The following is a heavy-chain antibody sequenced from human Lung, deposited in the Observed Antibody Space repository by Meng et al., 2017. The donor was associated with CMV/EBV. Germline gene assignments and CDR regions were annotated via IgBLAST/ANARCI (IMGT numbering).Heavy chain of an antibody. CDR2: ISGSGGST. V-gene: IGHV3-23*01. CDR1: GFTFTSYA. D-gene: IGHD2-2*01. J-gene: IGHJ6*02. CDR3: AKDGVVIPEGGMDV. Sequence: WGSXTLSCAASGFTFTSYAMSWVRQAPGKGLEWVSAISGSGGSTYYADYVKGRFTISRDNSKNTLYLQMNSRRAEDTAVYYCAKDGVVIPEGGMDVWGQGXTVTVSS.